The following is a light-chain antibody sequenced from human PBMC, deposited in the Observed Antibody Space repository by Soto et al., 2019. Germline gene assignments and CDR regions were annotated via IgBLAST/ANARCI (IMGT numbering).Light chain of an antibody. CDR2: GAS. CDR3: QQRSNWPLT. CDR1: QSVSSN. J-gene: IGKJ4*01. V-gene: IGKV3-15*01. Sequence: EIVLTQSPGTLSLSPGERATLSCRASQSVSSNLAWYQQKPGQAPRLLIYGASTRATGIPARFSGSGSGTEFTLTISSLQSEDFAVYYCQQRSNWPLTFGGGTKVDIK.